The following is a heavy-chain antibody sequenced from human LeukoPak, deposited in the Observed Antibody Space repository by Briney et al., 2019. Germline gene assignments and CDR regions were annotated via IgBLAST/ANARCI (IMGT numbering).Heavy chain of an antibody. J-gene: IGHJ3*02. CDR1: GFTFSSYA. CDR2: ISGSGGST. Sequence: GGSLRLSCAASGFTFSSYAMSWVRQAPGKGREWVSAISGSGGSTYYADSVKGRFTISRDNSKNTLYLQMNSLRAEDTAVYYCAKDGRYYYDRSDAFDIWGQGTMVTVSS. D-gene: IGHD3-22*01. CDR3: AKDGRYYYDRSDAFDI. V-gene: IGHV3-23*01.